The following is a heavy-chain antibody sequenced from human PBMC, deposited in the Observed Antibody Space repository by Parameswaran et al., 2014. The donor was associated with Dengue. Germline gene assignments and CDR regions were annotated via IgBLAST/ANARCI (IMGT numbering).Heavy chain of an antibody. J-gene: IGHJ4*02. Sequence: VRQAPGKGLEWVSSVSSSSSYIYYADSVKGRFTISRDNAKNSLYLQMNSLRAEDTAVYYCARDPPSNVRGDCFGDWGQGTLVTVSS. D-gene: IGHD2-21*02. CDR2: VSSSSSYI. CDR3: ARDPPSNVRGDCFGD. V-gene: IGHV3-21*01.